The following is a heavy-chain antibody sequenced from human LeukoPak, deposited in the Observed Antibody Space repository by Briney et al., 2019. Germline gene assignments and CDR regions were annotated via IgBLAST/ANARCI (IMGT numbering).Heavy chain of an antibody. V-gene: IGHV3-23*01. CDR3: ETKYSSSWYWDGAFDI. CDR1: GFTFSDCA. D-gene: IGHD6-13*01. CDR2: IGSDGNK. J-gene: IGHJ3*02. Sequence: GGSLRLSCAASGFTFSDCAMSWVRQAPGKGVEWVSAIGSDGNKHYSESVKGRFAISRDNSKNTLYLQMNSLRAEDTAVYYCETKYSSSWYWDGAFDIWGQGTMVTVSS.